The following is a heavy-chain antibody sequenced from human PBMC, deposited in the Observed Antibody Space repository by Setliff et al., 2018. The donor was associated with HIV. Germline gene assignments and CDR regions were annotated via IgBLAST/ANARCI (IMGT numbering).Heavy chain of an antibody. CDR3: ARDPVSDNSARPYYFDY. J-gene: IGHJ4*02. V-gene: IGHV1-8*02. CDR1: GGTFTSYD. Sequence: ASVKVSCKASGGTFTSYDINWVRQATGQGLEWMAWMNPNSGNTGYTQKFQGRVTMTEDTSTDTAYMELSSLRSEDTAVYLCARDPVSDNSARPYYFDYWGQGTLVTVPQ. CDR2: MNPNSGNT. D-gene: IGHD2-21*01.